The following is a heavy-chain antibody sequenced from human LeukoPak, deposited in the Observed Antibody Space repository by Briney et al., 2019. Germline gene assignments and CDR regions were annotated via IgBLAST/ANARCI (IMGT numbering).Heavy chain of an antibody. CDR1: GFTFSNAW. CDR3: AKDPNSSYYYYYMDV. CDR2: ISGRGDST. J-gene: IGHJ6*03. V-gene: IGHV3-23*01. D-gene: IGHD5-24*01. Sequence: GGSLRLPCAASGFTFSNAWMSWVRQAPGKGLEWVSAISGRGDSTYYADSVKGRFTISRDNSKNTLYLQMNSLRAEDTAVYYCAKDPNSSYYYYYMDVWGKGTTVTVSS.